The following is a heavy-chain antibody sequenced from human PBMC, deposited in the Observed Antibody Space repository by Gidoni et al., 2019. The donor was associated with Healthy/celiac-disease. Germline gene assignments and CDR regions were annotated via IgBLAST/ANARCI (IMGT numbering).Heavy chain of an antibody. D-gene: IGHD2-2*01. V-gene: IGHV3-33*01. J-gene: IGHJ6*03. Sequence: QVQLVESGGGVVQPGRSLRLSCAASGFTFSSYGMHWARQAPGKGLGGVAGIWYDGSNKYYADSVKGRFTISRDNSKNTLYLKMNSLRAEDTAVYYCARGDCSSTSCYYYYYYMDVWGKGTTVTVSS. CDR2: IWYDGSNK. CDR3: ARGDCSSTSCYYYYYYMDV. CDR1: GFTFSSYG.